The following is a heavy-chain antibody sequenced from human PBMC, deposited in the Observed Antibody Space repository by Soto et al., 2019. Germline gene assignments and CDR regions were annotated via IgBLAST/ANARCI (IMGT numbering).Heavy chain of an antibody. V-gene: IGHV4-30-2*01. Sequence: QLQLQESGSGLVKPSQTLSLTCAVSGGSISSGNSYAWSWIRQPPGKGLEWIGSISHTGRTSYNPSLKGRVTMSVDKSMNQFSLKLSSVTAADMAVYYCARAVAPYLGTWFDPWGQGSLVIVSS. CDR3: ARAVAPYLGTWFDP. CDR1: GGSISSGNSYA. CDR2: ISHTGRT. J-gene: IGHJ5*02. D-gene: IGHD3-16*01.